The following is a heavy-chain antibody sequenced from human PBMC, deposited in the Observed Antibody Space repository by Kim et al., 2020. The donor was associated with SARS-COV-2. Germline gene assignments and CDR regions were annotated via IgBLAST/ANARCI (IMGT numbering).Heavy chain of an antibody. Sequence: GGSLRLSCAASGFTFSSYVMHWVRQAPGKGLEWVAVISYDGSNKYYADSVKGRFTISRDNSKNTLYLQMNSLRAEDTAVYYCARDVPIREGIDYWGQGTLVTVSS. V-gene: IGHV3-30*04. CDR2: ISYDGSNK. D-gene: IGHD3-10*01. J-gene: IGHJ4*02. CDR3: ARDVPIREGIDY. CDR1: GFTFSSYV.